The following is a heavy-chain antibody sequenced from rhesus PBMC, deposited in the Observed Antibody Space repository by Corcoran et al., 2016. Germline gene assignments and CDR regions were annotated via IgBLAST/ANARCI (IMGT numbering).Heavy chain of an antibody. D-gene: IGHD2-39*02. CDR1: GGSVSSSNW. J-gene: IGHJ6*01. Sequence: QVQLQESGPGLVKPSETLSLTCAVSGGSVSSSNWWSWVRQSPGKGLEWIGYVSASRSSTYYNPSLKSRVTISTDTSRNQFSLKVSSVTAADAAVYYCARYTYGLDSWGQGVVGTVS. CDR3: ARYTYGLDS. CDR2: VSASRSST. V-gene: IGHV4-65*01.